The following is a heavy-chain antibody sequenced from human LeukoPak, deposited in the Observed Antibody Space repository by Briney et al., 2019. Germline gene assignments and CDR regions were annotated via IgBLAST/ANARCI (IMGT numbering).Heavy chain of an antibody. Sequence: SETLSLTCTVSGGSISSYYWSWIRQPPGKGLEWIGYIYYSGSTNYNPSLKSRVTISVDTSKNQFSLKLSSVTAADTAVYYCARGEDSSSSNYYYYYYMDVWGKGTTVTVSS. CDR3: ARGEDSSSSNYYYYYYMDV. CDR1: GGSISSYY. J-gene: IGHJ6*03. CDR2: IYYSGST. V-gene: IGHV4-59*01. D-gene: IGHD6-6*01.